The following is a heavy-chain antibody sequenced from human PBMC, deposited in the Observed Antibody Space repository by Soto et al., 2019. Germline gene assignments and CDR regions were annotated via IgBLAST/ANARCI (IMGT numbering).Heavy chain of an antibody. V-gene: IGHV4-34*01. CDR3: ARGLYCSGGSCYRDAFDI. CDR2: INHSGST. D-gene: IGHD2-15*01. J-gene: IGHJ3*02. Sequence: SETLSLPCAVYGGSFSGYYWSWIRQPPGKGLEWIGEINHSGSTNYNPYLKSRVSRSVDTSKNQFSLKLSSVTAADTAVYYCARGLYCSGGSCYRDAFDIWGQGTMVTVS. CDR1: GGSFSGYY.